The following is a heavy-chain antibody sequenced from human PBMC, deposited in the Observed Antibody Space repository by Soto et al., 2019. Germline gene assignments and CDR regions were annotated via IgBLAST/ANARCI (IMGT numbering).Heavy chain of an antibody. J-gene: IGHJ4*02. V-gene: IGHV1-69*01. CDR2: IIPIFGTA. Sequence: QVQLVESGGGVVQPGRSLRLSCAASGFTFSSYAISWVRQAPGQGLEWMGGIIPIFGTANYAQKFQGRVTITADESTSTAYMELSSLRSEDTAVYYCARVGSSGYYYFDYWGQGTLVTVSS. D-gene: IGHD3-22*01. CDR3: ARVGSSGYYYFDY. CDR1: GFTFSSYA.